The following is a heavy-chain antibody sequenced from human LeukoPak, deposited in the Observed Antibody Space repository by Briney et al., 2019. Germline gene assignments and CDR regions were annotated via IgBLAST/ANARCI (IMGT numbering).Heavy chain of an antibody. CDR3: SRDHPGSNSLDY. Sequence: GGSLRLSCAASGFTFSSYGMHWVRQAPGKGLEWVAVIWYDGSNKYYADSVKGRFTISRDNARNTVYLQMNSLRAEDTAVYYCSRDHPGSNSLDYWGQGTLVTVSS. D-gene: IGHD4-11*01. CDR1: GFTFSSYG. CDR2: IWYDGSNK. V-gene: IGHV3-33*01. J-gene: IGHJ4*02.